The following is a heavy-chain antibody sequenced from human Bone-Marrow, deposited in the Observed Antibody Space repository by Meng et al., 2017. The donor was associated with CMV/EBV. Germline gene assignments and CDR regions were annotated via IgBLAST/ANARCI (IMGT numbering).Heavy chain of an antibody. J-gene: IGHJ6*02. Sequence: ASVKVSCKASGYTFTGYYMHWVRQAPGQGLEWMGIINPSGGSTSYAQKFQGRVTITRDTSTSTVYMELSSLRSEDTAVYYCARVIPGDVVVPAARNYYYGMDVWGQGTTVTVSS. CDR1: GYTFTGYY. CDR2: INPSGGST. V-gene: IGHV1-46*01. CDR3: ARVIPGDVVVPAARNYYYGMDV. D-gene: IGHD2-2*01.